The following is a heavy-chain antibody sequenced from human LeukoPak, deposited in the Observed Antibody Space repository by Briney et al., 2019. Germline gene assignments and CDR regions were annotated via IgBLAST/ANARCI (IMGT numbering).Heavy chain of an antibody. D-gene: IGHD4-17*01. CDR1: GGSISSGSYY. CDR2: IYTSGST. J-gene: IGHJ4*02. V-gene: IGHV4-61*02. CDR3: AREGGYGDCD. Sequence: PSETLSLTCTVSGGSISSGSYYWSWIRQPAGKGLEWIGRIYTSGSTNYNPSLKSRVTISVDTSKNQFSLKLSSVTAADTAVYYCAREGGYGDCDWGQGTLVTVSS.